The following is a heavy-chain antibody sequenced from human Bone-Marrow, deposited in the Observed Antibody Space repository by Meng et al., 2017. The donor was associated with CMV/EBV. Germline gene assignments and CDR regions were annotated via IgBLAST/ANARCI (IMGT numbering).Heavy chain of an antibody. D-gene: IGHD3-3*01. CDR2: IYYSGST. Sequence: GSLRLSCTVSGGSISSYYWSWIRQPPGKGLEWIGYIYYSGSTNYNPSLKSRVTISVDTSKNQFSLKLSSVTAAGTAVYYCARGSITIFDWGQGTLVTVSS. J-gene: IGHJ4*02. V-gene: IGHV4-59*01. CDR1: GGSISSYY. CDR3: ARGSITIFD.